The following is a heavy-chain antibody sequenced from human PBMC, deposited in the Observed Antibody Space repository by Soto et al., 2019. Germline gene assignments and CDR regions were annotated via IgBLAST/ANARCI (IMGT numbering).Heavy chain of an antibody. D-gene: IGHD6-19*01. CDR2: IIPIFGTA. CDR3: ASSADNSGWYYFDY. CDR1: GGTFRSYA. V-gene: IGHV1-69*12. Sequence: QVQLVQSGAEVKKPGSSVKVSCKASGGTFRSYAISWVRQAPGQGLAWMGGIIPIFGTANYAQQFQGRVTITADVSTSTVYMELSSLRSEDTAVYYCASSADNSGWYYFDYWGQGTLVTVSS. J-gene: IGHJ4*02.